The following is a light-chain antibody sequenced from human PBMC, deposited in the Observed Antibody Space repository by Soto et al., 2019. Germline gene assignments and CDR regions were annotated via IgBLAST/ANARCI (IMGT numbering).Light chain of an antibody. CDR2: GAS. V-gene: IGKV3-15*01. CDR1: QDIKTN. J-gene: IGKJ2*01. Sequence: EIVMTQSPATLSVSPGERATLSCRASQDIKTNVAWYQKKPGQAPRLLIYGASTRVAGFPARFSGSGSGTEFTLTISSLQSEDVAVYYCQQYDSWPPEHTFGQGTKLEIK. CDR3: QQYDSWPPEHT.